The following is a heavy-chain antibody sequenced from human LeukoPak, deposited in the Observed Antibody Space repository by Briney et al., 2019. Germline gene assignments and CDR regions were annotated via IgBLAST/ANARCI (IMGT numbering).Heavy chain of an antibody. Sequence: GGSLRLSCAASGFIFSSYSMHWVRQAPGKGLEWVAVVSTAGTIKYYADSMKGRFTVSRDNSKNTVYLQMNSLRAEDTAVYFCATFSYAGNAGGSVGPWGQGTLVTVSS. V-gene: IGHV3-30*03. J-gene: IGHJ5*02. D-gene: IGHD4-23*01. CDR2: VSTAGTIK. CDR1: GFIFSSYS. CDR3: ATFSYAGNAGGSVGP.